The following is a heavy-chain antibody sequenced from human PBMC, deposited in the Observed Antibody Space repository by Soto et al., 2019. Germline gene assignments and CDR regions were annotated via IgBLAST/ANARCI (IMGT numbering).Heavy chain of an antibody. CDR2: ISESGDST. V-gene: IGHV3-23*01. CDR3: AKSRIQGWTKCLYDH. D-gene: IGHD5-18*01. Sequence: EVQLLDSGGRLVQPGGSLRLSCAASGFTFSSYAMSWVRQAPGKGLEWVSSISESGDSTSYAESVRGRFTISRDDSKNPRYRQMNSLSADDTAVYSCAKSRIQGWTKCLYDHWGQGTLVTVSS. J-gene: IGHJ4*02. CDR1: GFTFSSYA.